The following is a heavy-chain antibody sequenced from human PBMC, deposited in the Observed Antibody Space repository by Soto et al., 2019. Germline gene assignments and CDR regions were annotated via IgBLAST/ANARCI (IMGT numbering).Heavy chain of an antibody. V-gene: IGHV5-51*01. CDR2: IYPGDSDT. CDR1: GYSFTSYW. CDR3: ARWVPYCGGDCYSPPRGWFDP. D-gene: IGHD2-21*02. J-gene: IGHJ5*02. Sequence: PGESLKISCKGSGYSFTSYWIGWVRQMPGKGLEWMGIIYPGDSDTRYSPSFQGQVTISADKSISTAYLQWSSLKASDTAMYYCARWVPYCGGDCYSPPRGWFDPWGQGTLVTVSS.